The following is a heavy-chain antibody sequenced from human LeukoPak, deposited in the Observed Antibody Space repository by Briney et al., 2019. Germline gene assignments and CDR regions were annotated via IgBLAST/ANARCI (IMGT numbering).Heavy chain of an antibody. V-gene: IGHV1-46*01. Sequence: ASVKVSCKASGYTFTSYYMHWVRQAPGQGLEWMGIINPSGGSTSYAQKFQGRVTMTRDTSTSTVYMELSSLRSEDTAVYYCARDRPPITIFGVARYYGMDVWAKGPRSPSP. J-gene: IGHJ6*02. CDR3: ARDRPPITIFGVARYYGMDV. CDR2: INPSGGST. CDR1: GYTFTSYY. D-gene: IGHD3-3*01.